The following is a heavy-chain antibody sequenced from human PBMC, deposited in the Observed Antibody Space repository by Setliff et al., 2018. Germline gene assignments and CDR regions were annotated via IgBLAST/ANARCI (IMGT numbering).Heavy chain of an antibody. D-gene: IGHD5-12*01. Sequence: ASVKVSCKASGYNFRGHGINWVRQAPGQGPEWMGWISPYSDGTSYAEKVQDRVTMTTDTSTNTAYLEVRNLRSDDTAIYFCARSSRSGYYHQRDSFDIWGQGTRGTV. CDR1: GYNFRGHG. CDR3: ARSSRSGYYHQRDSFDI. J-gene: IGHJ3*02. CDR2: ISPYSDGT. V-gene: IGHV1-18*01.